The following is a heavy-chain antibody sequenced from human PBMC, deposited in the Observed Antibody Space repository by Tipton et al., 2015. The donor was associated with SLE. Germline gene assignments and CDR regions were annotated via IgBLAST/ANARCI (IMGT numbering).Heavy chain of an antibody. V-gene: IGHV4-39*01. D-gene: IGHD3-10*01. CDR3: AGHITMLFDY. J-gene: IGHJ4*02. CDR2: IYYSGST. Sequence: LRLSCTVSGGSISSYSYYWGWIRQPPGKGLEWIGSIYYSGSTYYNPSLKSRVTISVDTSKNQFSLKLSSVTAADTAVYYCAGHITMLFDYWGQGTQVTVSS. CDR1: GGSISSYSYY.